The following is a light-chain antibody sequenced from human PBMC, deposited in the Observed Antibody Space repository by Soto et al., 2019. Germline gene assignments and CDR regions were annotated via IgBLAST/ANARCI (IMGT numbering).Light chain of an antibody. J-gene: IGKJ2*01. CDR3: QQYGNPPPNA. CDR1: QSISSSY. V-gene: IGKV3-20*01. CDR2: GAS. Sequence: EIVLTQSPGTLSLSPGERATLSCRASQSISSSYLAWYQQKPGQAPRVLIYGASSRATGIPDRFSGSGSGTDFTLTISRLEPEDFEVYFCQQYGNPPPNAFGQGTK.